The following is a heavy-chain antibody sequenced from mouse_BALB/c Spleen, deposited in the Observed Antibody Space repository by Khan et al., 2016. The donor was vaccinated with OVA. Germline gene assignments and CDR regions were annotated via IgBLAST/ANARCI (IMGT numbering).Heavy chain of an antibody. CDR3: ARVYGGDFDY. CDR2: ISYSGNT. Sequence: EVKLLESGPGLVKPSQSLSLTCTVTGYSITSDYAWNWIRQFPGNKLEWMGYISYSGNTKYNQSLKSRISITRDTSKNQFFLQLNSVTIEDTATYYCARVYGGDFDYWGQGTTLTVSS. J-gene: IGHJ2*01. V-gene: IGHV3-2*02. CDR1: GYSITSDYA. D-gene: IGHD1-1*01.